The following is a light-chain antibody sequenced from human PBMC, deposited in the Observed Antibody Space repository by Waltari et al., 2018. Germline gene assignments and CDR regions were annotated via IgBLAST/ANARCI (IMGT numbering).Light chain of an antibody. J-gene: IGLJ3*02. Sequence: LLLPQSPSATAFLDASVKHTCTLSSGHSTNVIAWLQKRPDKRRRCVMKVNSDGSYNKGDGIADRCSGSSSGAERDRTISSLQSEDEADYYCQTGGHGTWVFGGGTKLTVL. CDR1: SGHSTNV. CDR3: QTGGHGTWV. V-gene: IGLV4-69*01. CDR2: VNSDGSY.